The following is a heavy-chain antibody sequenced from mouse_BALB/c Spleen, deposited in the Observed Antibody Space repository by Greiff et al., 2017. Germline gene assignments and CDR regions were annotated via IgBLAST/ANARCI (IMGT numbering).Heavy chain of an antibody. CDR1: GFSLTSYG. D-gene: IGHD2-1*01. J-gene: IGHJ1*01. CDR3: ARYGNYVGWYFDV. CDR2: IWAGGST. V-gene: IGHV2-9*02. Sequence: QVQLKQSGPGLVAPSQSLSITCTVSGFSLTSYGVHWVRQPPGKGLEWLGVIWAGGSTNYNSALMSRLSISKDNSKSQVFLKMNSLQTDDTAMYYCARYGNYVGWYFDVWGAGTTVTVSS.